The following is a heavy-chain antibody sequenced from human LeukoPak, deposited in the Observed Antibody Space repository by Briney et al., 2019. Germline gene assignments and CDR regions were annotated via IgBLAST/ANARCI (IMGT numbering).Heavy chain of an antibody. V-gene: IGHV4-39*01. CDR3: ASHGSLYYYDSSGYDY. CDR1: GGSISSSSYY. CDR2: IYYSGST. Sequence: PSETLSLTCTVSGGSISSSSYYGGWIRQPPGKGLEWIGRIYYSGSTCYSASLKSRVTRSGDTFNNQLSLKLSSVTAADTAVYYCASHGSLYYYDSSGYDYWGQGTLVTVSS. D-gene: IGHD3-22*01. J-gene: IGHJ4*02.